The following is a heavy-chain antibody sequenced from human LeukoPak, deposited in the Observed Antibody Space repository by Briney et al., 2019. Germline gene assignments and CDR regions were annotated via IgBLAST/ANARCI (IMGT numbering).Heavy chain of an antibody. V-gene: IGHV4-59*01. J-gene: IGHJ4*02. CDR3: ARGVWGSYRSNTYFDY. CDR1: GGSFSSYY. CDR2: IYYSGST. Sequence: SETLSLTCAVYGGSFSSYYWSWIRQPPGKGLEWIGYIYYSGSTNYNPSLKSRVTISVDTSKNQFSLKLSSVTAADTAVYYCARGVWGSYRSNTYFDYWGQGTLVTVSS. D-gene: IGHD3-16*02.